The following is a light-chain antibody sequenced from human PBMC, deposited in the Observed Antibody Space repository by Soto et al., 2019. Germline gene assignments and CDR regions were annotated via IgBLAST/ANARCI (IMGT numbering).Light chain of an antibody. CDR2: GAS. V-gene: IGKV3-15*01. J-gene: IGKJ1*01. CDR3: QQYNNWPWT. CDR1: QSVSSN. Sequence: EIVMTQSPATLSVSPGERATLPCRASQSVSSNLAWYQQKPGQAPRLLIYGASTRATGIPARFSGSRSGTEFTLTISSLQSEDFAVYYCQQYNNWPWTFGQGTKVDIK.